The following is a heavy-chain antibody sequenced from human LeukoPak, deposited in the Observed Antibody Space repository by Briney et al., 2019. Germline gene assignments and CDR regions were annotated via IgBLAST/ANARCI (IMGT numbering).Heavy chain of an antibody. CDR3: AKDHYYDSSGSAPGY. J-gene: IGHJ4*02. Sequence: GGSLRLSCAASGFTFSSYAMSWVRQAPGKGLEWVSAISDSGGSTYYADSVKGQFTISRDNSKNTLYLQMNSLRAEDTAVYYCAKDHYYDSSGSAPGYWGQGTLVTVSS. V-gene: IGHV3-23*01. CDR2: ISDSGGST. CDR1: GFTFSSYA. D-gene: IGHD3-22*01.